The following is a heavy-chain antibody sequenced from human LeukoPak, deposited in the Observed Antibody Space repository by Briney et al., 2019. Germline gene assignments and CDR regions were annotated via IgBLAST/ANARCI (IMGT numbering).Heavy chain of an antibody. CDR2: IIPIFGTA. D-gene: IGHD3-22*01. V-gene: IGHV1-69*13. J-gene: IGHJ4*02. CDR3: ARFGYYYDSSGYMGLGIDY. CDR1: GYTFTGYY. Sequence: SVKVSCKASGYTFTGYYMHWVRQAPGQGLEWMGGIIPIFGTANYAQKFQGRVTITADESTSTAYMELSSLRSEDTAVYYCARFGYYYDSSGYMGLGIDYWGQGTLVTVSS.